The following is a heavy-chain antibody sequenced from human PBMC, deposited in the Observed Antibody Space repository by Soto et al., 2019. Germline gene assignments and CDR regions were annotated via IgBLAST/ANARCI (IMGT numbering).Heavy chain of an antibody. J-gene: IGHJ6*02. CDR2: ISSSSSTI. D-gene: IGHD2-2*01. Sequence: GGSLRLSCAASGFTFSSYSMNWVRQAPGKGLEWVSYISSSSSTIYYADSVKGRFTISRDNAKNSLYLQMNSLRDEDTAVYYCARDGPPTPHCSSTSCYVAVGYYGMDVWGQGTTVTVSS. V-gene: IGHV3-48*02. CDR3: ARDGPPTPHCSSTSCYVAVGYYGMDV. CDR1: GFTFSSYS.